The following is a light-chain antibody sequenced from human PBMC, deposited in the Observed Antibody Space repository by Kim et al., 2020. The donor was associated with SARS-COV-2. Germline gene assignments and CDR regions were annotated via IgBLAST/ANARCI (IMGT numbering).Light chain of an antibody. CDR1: YD. CDR3: QSYDNSLSGWV. J-gene: IGLJ2*01. CDR2: VNN. V-gene: IGLV1-40*01. Sequence: YDVHWYQQLPGTAPNLLIYVNNIRPSGVPDRFSGSKSGTSASLAITGLQAEDEADYYCQSYDNSLSGWVFGGGTQLTVL.